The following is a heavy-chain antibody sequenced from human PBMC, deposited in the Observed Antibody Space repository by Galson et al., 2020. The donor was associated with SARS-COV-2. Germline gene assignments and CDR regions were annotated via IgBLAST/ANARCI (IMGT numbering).Heavy chain of an antibody. Sequence: GGSLRLSCAASGFTFDDYTMHWVRQAPGKGLEWVSLVSWDGGSTNSADSVRGRFTISRDNSKNSLYLQMNSLRTEDTALYYCAKSHKVGYTGFDSDDYFDYWGQGTLVTVSS. CDR3: AKSHKVGYTGFDSDDYFDY. V-gene: IGHV3-43*01. J-gene: IGHJ4*02. CDR1: GFTFDDYT. CDR2: VSWDGGST. D-gene: IGHD5-12*01.